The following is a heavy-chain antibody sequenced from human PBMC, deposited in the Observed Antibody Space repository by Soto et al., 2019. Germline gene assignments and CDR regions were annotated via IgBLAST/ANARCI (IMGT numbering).Heavy chain of an antibody. CDR3: ARGHFGMDV. CDR2: IWYDGSNK. Sequence: LRLSCAASGFTFSSYGMHWVRKAPGKGLEWVAVIWYDGSNKYYADSVKGRFTISRDNSKNTLYLQMNSLRAEDTAVYYCARGHFGMDVWGQGTTVTVS. CDR1: GFTFSSYG. J-gene: IGHJ6*02. V-gene: IGHV3-33*01.